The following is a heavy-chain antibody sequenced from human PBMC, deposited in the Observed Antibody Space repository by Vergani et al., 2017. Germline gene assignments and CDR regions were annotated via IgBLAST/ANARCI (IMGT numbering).Heavy chain of an antibody. J-gene: IGHJ4*02. D-gene: IGHD2-15*01. CDR2: IHTGGST. Sequence: VQLQESGGGLVKPGGSLRVSCAASGFSFSTYSINWVRQAPGKGLEWIGHIHTGGSTDLNPSFRSRVSISVDTSKSQFSLKLNSVTVADTAVYYCARSRPYCTSGSCPAIWGQGTLVTVSS. CDR3: ARSRPYCTSGSCPAI. V-gene: IGHV4-4*09. CDR1: GFSFSTYS.